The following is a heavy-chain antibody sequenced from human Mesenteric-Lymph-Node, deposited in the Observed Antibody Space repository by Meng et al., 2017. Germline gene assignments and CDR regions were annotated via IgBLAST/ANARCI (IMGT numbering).Heavy chain of an antibody. V-gene: IGHV4-34*01. J-gene: IGHJ4*02. Sequence: QLQLPQSGAGTLKPSATLSLTCAVYGGSFSGFYWTWIRQPPGKGLEWIGESNHGGTTTYNPSLKSRVSISVDTSKSQFSLKLDSVTAADTAVYYCARGEVDARLRHWGQGTLVTVSS. CDR2: SNHGGTT. CDR1: GGSFSGFY. D-gene: IGHD2-15*01. CDR3: ARGEVDARLRH.